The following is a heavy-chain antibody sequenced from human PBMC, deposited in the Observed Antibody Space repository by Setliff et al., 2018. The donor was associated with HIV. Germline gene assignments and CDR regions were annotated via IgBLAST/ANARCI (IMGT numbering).Heavy chain of an antibody. J-gene: IGHJ6*02. Sequence: ASVKVSCKASGYTFTGYYMHWVRQAPGQGLEWMGWINPNSGGTNYAQKFQGRVTMTRDTSISTAYMELSRLRSEDTAVYYCARDLDIVVVVAATEYGMDVWGQGTTVTVSS. CDR2: INPNSGGT. CDR3: ARDLDIVVVVAATEYGMDV. CDR1: GYTFTGYY. D-gene: IGHD2-15*01. V-gene: IGHV1-2*02.